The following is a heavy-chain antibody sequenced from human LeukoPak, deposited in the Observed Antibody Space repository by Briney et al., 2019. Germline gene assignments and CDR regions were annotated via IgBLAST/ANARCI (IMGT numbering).Heavy chain of an antibody. CDR2: ISASSSTI. CDR1: GFTFTSYS. D-gene: IGHD3-10*01. V-gene: IGHV3-48*01. CDR3: ARDFMASHNYFDY. Sequence: GGSLRLSCAASGFTFTSYSMNWGRQAPGEGLEWVSYISASSSTIYYADSVKGRFTISRDNAKNSLYLQMNSLRADDTAVYYCARDFMASHNYFDYWGQGTLVTVSS. J-gene: IGHJ4*02.